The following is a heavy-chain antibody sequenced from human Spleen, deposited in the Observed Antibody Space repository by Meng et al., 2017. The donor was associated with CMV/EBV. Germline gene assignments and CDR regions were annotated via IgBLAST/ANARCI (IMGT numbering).Heavy chain of an antibody. CDR2: VSIGAANT. Sequence: GESLKISCAASGFTFSSYAMSWVRQAPGKGLEWVSTVSIGAANTYYIDSVKGRFTISRDNSKNTPYLQMNSLRDEDTAVYYCAKEPPHPMRGYCRTPCFDYWGQGILVTVSS. J-gene: IGHJ4*02. D-gene: IGHD2-15*01. CDR1: GFTFSSYA. V-gene: IGHV3-23*01. CDR3: AKEPPHPMRGYCRTPCFDY.